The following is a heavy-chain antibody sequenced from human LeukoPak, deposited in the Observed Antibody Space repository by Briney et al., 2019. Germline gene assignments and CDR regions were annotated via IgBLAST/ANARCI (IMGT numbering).Heavy chain of an antibody. CDR2: INPNSGGT. D-gene: IGHD1-26*01. CDR1: GYTFTGYY. Sequence: GSVKVSCKASGYTFTGYYMHWVRQAPGQGLEWMGWINPNSGGTNYAQKFQGRVTMARDTSISTAYMELSRLRSDDTAVYYCARLVGARGVFDYWGQGTLVTVSS. J-gene: IGHJ4*02. CDR3: ARLVGARGVFDY. V-gene: IGHV1-2*02.